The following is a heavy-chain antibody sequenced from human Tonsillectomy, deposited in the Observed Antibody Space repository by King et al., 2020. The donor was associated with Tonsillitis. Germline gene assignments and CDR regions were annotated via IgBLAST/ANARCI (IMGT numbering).Heavy chain of an antibody. Sequence: QLVQSGAEVKKPGSSVKVSCKASGGTFSSYAISWVRQAPGQGLEWMGGIIPIFGTANYAQKFQGRGTITADKSTSTAYLELSSLRSEDTAVYYCARGRTPSYDILTFDAFDIWGQGTMVTVSS. CDR1: GGTFSSYA. V-gene: IGHV1-69*14. D-gene: IGHD3-9*01. CDR3: ARGRTPSYDILTFDAFDI. CDR2: IIPIFGTA. J-gene: IGHJ3*02.